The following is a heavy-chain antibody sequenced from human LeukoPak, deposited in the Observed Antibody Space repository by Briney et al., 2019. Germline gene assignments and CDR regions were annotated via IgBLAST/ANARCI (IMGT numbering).Heavy chain of an antibody. J-gene: IGHJ3*02. D-gene: IGHD3-10*01. Sequence: SQTLSLTCTVSGGSISSGGYYWSWIRQPPGKGLEWIGYIYHSGSTYYNPSLKSRVTISVDRSKNQFSLKLSSVTAADTAVYYCARGGFGEFDDAFDIWGQGTMVTVSS. V-gene: IGHV4-30-2*01. CDR1: GGSISSGGYY. CDR3: ARGGFGEFDDAFDI. CDR2: IYHSGST.